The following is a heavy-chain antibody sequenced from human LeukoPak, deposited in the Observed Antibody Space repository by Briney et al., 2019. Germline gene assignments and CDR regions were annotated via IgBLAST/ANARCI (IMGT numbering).Heavy chain of an antibody. CDR3: ARDYYYYAMDV. V-gene: IGHV3-53*01. J-gene: IGHJ6*02. Sequence: GGSLRLSCAASGFTFSSYAMSWVRQAPGKGLEWVSINSGGSTYYADSVKGRFTISRDHSKNTLYLQMNSLRAEDTAVYYCARDYYYYAMDVWGQGTTVTVSS. CDR1: GFTFSSYA. CDR2: NSGGST.